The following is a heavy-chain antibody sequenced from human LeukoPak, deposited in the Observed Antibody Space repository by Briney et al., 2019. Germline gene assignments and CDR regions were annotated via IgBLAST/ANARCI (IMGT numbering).Heavy chain of an antibody. V-gene: IGHV3-23*01. CDR1: GFTFSRYI. Sequence: GGSLRLSCEASGFTFSRYIMTWVRQAPGKGLGWVSPISGSGSSTYYADSVKGRFTISRDNSKSTLYLQMNSLRAEDTAVYYCAKGVAVASPYYFDYWGQGTLVTVSS. CDR2: ISGSGSST. J-gene: IGHJ4*02. CDR3: AKGVAVASPYYFDY. D-gene: IGHD6-19*01.